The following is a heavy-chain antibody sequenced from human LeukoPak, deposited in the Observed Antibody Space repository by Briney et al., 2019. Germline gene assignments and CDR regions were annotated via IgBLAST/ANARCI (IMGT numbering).Heavy chain of an antibody. CDR2: INPNSGGT. CDR3: ARDRAAALLFFDY. D-gene: IGHD6-13*01. Sequence: GASVKVSCEASGYTFTGYYMHWVRQAPGQGLEWMGWINPNSGGTNYAQKFQGRVTMTRDTSISTAYMELSRLRSDDTAVYYCARDRAAALLFFDYWGQGTLVTVSS. CDR1: GYTFTGYY. J-gene: IGHJ4*02. V-gene: IGHV1-2*02.